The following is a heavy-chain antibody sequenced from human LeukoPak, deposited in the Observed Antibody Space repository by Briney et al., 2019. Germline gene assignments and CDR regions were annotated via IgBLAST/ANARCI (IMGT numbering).Heavy chain of an antibody. V-gene: IGHV1-69*13. D-gene: IGHD3-16*02. J-gene: IGHJ4*02. Sequence: ASVKVSFQASGGIFLSYAISWVRQAPGQGLEWMGGIIPIFGTANYAQKFQGRVTLNAEEPTSTACMDLSSLRPEDTAVYYCASGGMITFGGVIVEYYFDYWGQGTLVTVSS. CDR1: GGIFLSYA. CDR2: IIPIFGTA. CDR3: ASGGMITFGGVIVEYYFDY.